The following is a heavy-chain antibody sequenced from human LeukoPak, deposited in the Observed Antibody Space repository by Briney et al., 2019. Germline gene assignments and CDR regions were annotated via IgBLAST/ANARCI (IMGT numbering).Heavy chain of an antibody. D-gene: IGHD4-17*01. CDR3: ARVSPGKGDYVS. Sequence: ASVKVSCKASGYTFTSYAMHWVRQAPGQRLEWMGWINAGNGNTKYSQKFQGRVTITRDTSANTAYMELSSLRSEDTAVYYCARVSPGKGDYVSWGQGTLVTVSS. J-gene: IGHJ4*02. CDR2: INAGNGNT. CDR1: GYTFTSYA. V-gene: IGHV1-3*01.